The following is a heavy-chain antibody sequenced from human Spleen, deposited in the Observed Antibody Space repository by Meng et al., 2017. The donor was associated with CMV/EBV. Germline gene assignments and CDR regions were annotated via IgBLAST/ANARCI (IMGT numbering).Heavy chain of an antibody. CDR1: GYTFTGYY. Sequence: QVQLVQSEAEVKKPGASVKVSCKASGYTFTGYYMHWVRQAPGQGLEWMGWINPNSGGTNYAQKFQGGVTMTRDTSISTAYMELSRLRSDDTAVYYCARGGDYYDSSGTCDYWGQGTLVTVSS. D-gene: IGHD3-22*01. V-gene: IGHV1-2*02. J-gene: IGHJ4*02. CDR2: INPNSGGT. CDR3: ARGGDYYDSSGTCDY.